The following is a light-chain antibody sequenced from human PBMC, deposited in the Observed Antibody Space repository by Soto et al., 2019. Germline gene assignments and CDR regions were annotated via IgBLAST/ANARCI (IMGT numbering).Light chain of an antibody. CDR2: DAS. Sequence: DIQMTQSPSSLSASVGDRVTITCQASQHISTYLNWFQQKPGKAPELLIYDASNLVPGVPSRFSGSESGTDFTFTISRLQPEDIATYYCKQYDDLPPTFGPGTKVDIK. J-gene: IGKJ3*01. CDR3: KQYDDLPPT. V-gene: IGKV1-33*01. CDR1: QHISTY.